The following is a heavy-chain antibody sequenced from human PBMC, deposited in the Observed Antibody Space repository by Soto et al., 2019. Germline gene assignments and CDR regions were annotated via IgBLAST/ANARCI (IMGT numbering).Heavy chain of an antibody. J-gene: IGHJ5*02. Sequence: ASVKVSCKASGCTFTSYDINWVRQATGQGLEWMGWMNPNSGNTGYAQKFQGRVTMTRNTSISTAYMELSSLRSEDTAVYYCARIVSSWYRPFDPWGQGTLVTVSS. CDR1: GCTFTSYD. D-gene: IGHD6-13*01. V-gene: IGHV1-8*01. CDR2: MNPNSGNT. CDR3: ARIVSSWYRPFDP.